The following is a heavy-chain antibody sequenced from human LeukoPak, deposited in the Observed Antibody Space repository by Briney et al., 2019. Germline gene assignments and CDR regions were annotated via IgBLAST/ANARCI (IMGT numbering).Heavy chain of an antibody. CDR3: ARVASMVQNAFDI. J-gene: IGHJ3*02. CDR2: INHSGST. Sequence: SETLSLTCAVYGGSFSGYYWSWIRQPPGKGLEWIGEINHSGSTNYNPSLKSRVTISVDTSKNQFSLKLSSVTAADTAVYYCARVASMVQNAFDIWGQGTMVTVSS. D-gene: IGHD1-1*01. CDR1: GGSFSGYY. V-gene: IGHV4-34*01.